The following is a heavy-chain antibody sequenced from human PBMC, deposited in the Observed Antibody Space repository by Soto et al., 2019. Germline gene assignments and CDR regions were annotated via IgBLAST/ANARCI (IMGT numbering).Heavy chain of an antibody. V-gene: IGHV1-69*02. Sequence: KVSCKASGGTFSSYTISWVRQAPGQGLEWMGRIIPILGIANYAQKFQGRVTITADKSTSTAYMELSSLRSEDTAVYYCASGLLQLKYYYYYYMDVWGKGTTVTVSS. D-gene: IGHD5-18*01. CDR1: GGTFSSYT. J-gene: IGHJ6*03. CDR3: ASGLLQLKYYYYYYMDV. CDR2: IIPILGIA.